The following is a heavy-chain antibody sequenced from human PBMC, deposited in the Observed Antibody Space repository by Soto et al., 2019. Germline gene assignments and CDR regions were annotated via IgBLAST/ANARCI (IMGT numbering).Heavy chain of an antibody. CDR3: ARDPITMIVSENWYFDL. CDR2: ISSSSSYI. J-gene: IGHJ2*01. V-gene: IGHV3-21*01. CDR1: GFTFSSYS. D-gene: IGHD3-22*01. Sequence: PGGSLRLSCAASGFTFSSYSMNWVRQAPGKGLEWVSSISSSSSYIYYADSVKGRFTISRDNAKNSLYLQMNSLRAEDTAVYYCARDPITMIVSENWYFDLWGRGTLVTVSS.